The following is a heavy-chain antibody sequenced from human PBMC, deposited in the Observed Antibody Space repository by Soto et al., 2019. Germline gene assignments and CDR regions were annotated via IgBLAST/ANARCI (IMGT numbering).Heavy chain of an antibody. V-gene: IGHV4-31*03. CDR1: GGSISSGGYY. CDR3: ARDAPLTSYYYYGMDV. D-gene: IGHD3-9*01. Sequence: SETLSLTCTVSGGSISSGGYYWSWIRQHPGKGLEWIGYIYYSGSTYYNPSLKSRVTISVDTSKNQFSLKLSSVTAADTAVYYCARDAPLTSYYYYGMDVWGQGTTVTVSS. J-gene: IGHJ6*02. CDR2: IYYSGST.